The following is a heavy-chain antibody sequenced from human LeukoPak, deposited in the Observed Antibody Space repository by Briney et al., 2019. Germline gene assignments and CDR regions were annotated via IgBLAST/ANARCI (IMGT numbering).Heavy chain of an antibody. CDR2: IYYSGST. J-gene: IGHJ5*02. CDR1: GGSISGYY. CDR3: ARDEDSAYGSGSYLS. V-gene: IGHV4-59*01. D-gene: IGHD3-10*01. Sequence: SETLSLTCTVSGGSISGYYWSWIRQPPGKGLEWIGDIYYSGSTNYNPSLKSRVTISVDTSKNQFSLKLSSVTAADTAMYYCARDEDSAYGSGSYLSWGQGTLVTVSS.